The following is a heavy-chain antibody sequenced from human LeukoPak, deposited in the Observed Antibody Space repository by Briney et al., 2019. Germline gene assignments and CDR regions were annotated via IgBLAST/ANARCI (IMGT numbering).Heavy chain of an antibody. D-gene: IGHD5-12*01. CDR2: IIGSSGDT. CDR3: AKGAYDYIEMGYFDY. V-gene: IGHV3-23*01. J-gene: IGHJ4*02. Sequence: GGSLRLSCAASGFSLTNFAMSWVRQAPGEGLEWVSLIIGSSGDTFYADSVKGRFTISRDNSKNRLYLQMNSLRAEDTALYYCAKGAYDYIEMGYFDYWGQGTLVTVSS. CDR1: GFSLTNFA.